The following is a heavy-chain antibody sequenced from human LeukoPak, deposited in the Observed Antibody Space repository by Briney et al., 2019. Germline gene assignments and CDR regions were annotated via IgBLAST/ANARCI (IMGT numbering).Heavy chain of an antibody. CDR3: ARVGSNFHYYYYMDV. Sequence: SETLSLTCTVSGYSISSGYYWGWIRQPPGKGLEWIGSIYHSGSTYYNPSLKSRVTISVDTSKNQFSLKLSSVTAADTAVYYCARVGSNFHYYYYMDVWGKGTTVTVSS. J-gene: IGHJ6*03. V-gene: IGHV4-38-2*02. CDR1: GYSISSGYY. D-gene: IGHD4-11*01. CDR2: IYHSGST.